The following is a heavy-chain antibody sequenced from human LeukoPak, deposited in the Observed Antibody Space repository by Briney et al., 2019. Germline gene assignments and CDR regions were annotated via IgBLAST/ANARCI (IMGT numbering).Heavy chain of an antibody. D-gene: IGHD2-15*01. CDR3: ARGRGGGGSSNICFDP. CDR2: IYYSGTT. Sequence: SETLSLTCTVSGGSISSYYWSWIRQPPGKGLEWIGYIYYSGTTNYNPSLKSRVTISVDTSKNQFSLNLISVTAADTAVYFCARGRGGGGSSNICFDPWGQGTLVTVSS. CDR1: GGSISSYY. V-gene: IGHV4-59*12. J-gene: IGHJ5*02.